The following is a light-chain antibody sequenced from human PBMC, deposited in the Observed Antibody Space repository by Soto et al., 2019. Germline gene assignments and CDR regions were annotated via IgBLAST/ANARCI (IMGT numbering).Light chain of an antibody. Sequence: DIQMTQSPSTLSASVGDRVTITCRASQSISGWLSWYQHKPGKAPNLLIYQASSLRSGVPSRFSGGGSGTEFTLTISSLQSDDVGTYYCQQSNSYPITFGQGTRLEIK. CDR3: QQSNSYPIT. CDR1: QSISGW. J-gene: IGKJ5*01. V-gene: IGKV1-5*03. CDR2: QAS.